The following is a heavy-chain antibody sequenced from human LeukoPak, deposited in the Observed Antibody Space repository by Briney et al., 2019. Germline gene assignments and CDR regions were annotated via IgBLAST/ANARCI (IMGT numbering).Heavy chain of an antibody. CDR1: GFIFASYG. V-gene: IGHV3-23*01. Sequence: PGGSLRLSCAASGFIFASYGMSWVRLAPGKGLEWVSSISDSGDTTFYADFLKGRFTVSRDNSKNTLFLQMNSLTADDTAVYYCAKAGDSVYYHDKSGYFYWGQGTLVTVSS. CDR3: AKAGDSVYYHDKSGYFY. D-gene: IGHD3-22*01. J-gene: IGHJ4*02. CDR2: ISDSGDTT.